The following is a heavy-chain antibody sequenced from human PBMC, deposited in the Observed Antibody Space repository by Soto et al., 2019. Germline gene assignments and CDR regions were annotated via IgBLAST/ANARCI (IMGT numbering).Heavy chain of an antibody. Sequence: GGSLRLSCAASGFTFSSYGMHWVRQAPGKGLEWVAVIWYDGSNKYYADSVKGRFTISRDNSKNTLYLQMNSLRAEDTAVYYCARDQTPPPYCTNGVCMPSWGMDVWGQGTTVTVSS. CDR2: IWYDGSNK. CDR3: ARDQTPPPYCTNGVCMPSWGMDV. CDR1: GFTFSSYG. J-gene: IGHJ6*02. V-gene: IGHV3-33*01. D-gene: IGHD2-8*01.